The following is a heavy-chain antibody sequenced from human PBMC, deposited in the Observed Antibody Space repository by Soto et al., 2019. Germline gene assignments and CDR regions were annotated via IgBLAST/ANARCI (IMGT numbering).Heavy chain of an antibody. CDR3: AKGGSYYYDSSGYYAN. V-gene: IGHV3-11*01. D-gene: IGHD3-22*01. CDR1: GFTFSDFY. CDR2: ISSSGSTI. J-gene: IGHJ4*02. Sequence: GGSLRLSCAASGFTFSDFYMSWIRQAPGKGLEWVSYISSSGSTIYYADSVKGRFTISRDNAKNSLYLQMNSLRAEDTAIYYCAKGGSYYYDSSGYYANWGQGTLVTVSS.